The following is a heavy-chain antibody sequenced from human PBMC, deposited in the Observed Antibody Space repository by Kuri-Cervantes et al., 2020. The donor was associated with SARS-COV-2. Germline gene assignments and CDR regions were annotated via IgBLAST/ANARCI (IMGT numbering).Heavy chain of an antibody. Sequence: GGSLRPSCAASGFTFSTCGMHWVRQAPGKGLEWVALISYDGNEYYADSVRGRFTISRDNSKNTLYLQLNNLRTEDTAVYYCAGFPEWELLPFDIWGQGTMVTVSS. CDR2: ISYDGNE. D-gene: IGHD1-26*01. V-gene: IGHV3-30*03. CDR3: AGFPEWELLPFDI. J-gene: IGHJ3*02. CDR1: GFTFSTCG.